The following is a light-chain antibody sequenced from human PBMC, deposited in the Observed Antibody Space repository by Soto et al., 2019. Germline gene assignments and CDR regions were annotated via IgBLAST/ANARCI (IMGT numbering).Light chain of an antibody. CDR3: CSFAGTFTWV. Sequence: QSALTQPRSVSGSPGQSVIISCTGTSSDVGYYNYVSWYQHHPGKAPKVMIYDVTKRPSGVPDRFSGSKSGNTASLTISGLQAEDEAEYYCCSFAGTFTWVFGGGTKVTVL. J-gene: IGLJ3*02. CDR2: DVT. CDR1: SSDVGYYNY. V-gene: IGLV2-11*01.